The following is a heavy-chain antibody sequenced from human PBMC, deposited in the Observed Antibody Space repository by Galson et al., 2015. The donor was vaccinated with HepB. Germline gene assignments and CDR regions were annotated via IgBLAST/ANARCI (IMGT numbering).Heavy chain of an antibody. Sequence: WVRQAPGQGLEWMGGIIPVFGIANYAQKFQGRVTITADESTSTAYMELSSLRSEDTAVYYCAEFGEGYYDSSGYSPYYYYGMDVWGQGTTVTVSS. CDR2: IIPVFGIA. J-gene: IGHJ6*02. CDR3: AEFGEGYYDSSGYSPYYYYGMDV. D-gene: IGHD3-22*01. V-gene: IGHV1-69*01.